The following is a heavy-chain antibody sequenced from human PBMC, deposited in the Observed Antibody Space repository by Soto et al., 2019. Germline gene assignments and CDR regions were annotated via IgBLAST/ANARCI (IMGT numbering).Heavy chain of an antibody. CDR2: INAGNGNT. J-gene: IGHJ5*02. Sequence: QVQLVQSGAEVKKPGASVKVSCKASGYTFTSYAMHWVRQAPGQRLEWMGWINAGNGNTKYSQKFQCRVTITSDTSASTAYMKLCSLRTEDTAVYYCASGFSGGDAHWFEPWGQGSLVSVSS. V-gene: IGHV1-3*01. CDR1: GYTFTSYA. D-gene: IGHD2-21*02. CDR3: ASGFSGGDAHWFEP.